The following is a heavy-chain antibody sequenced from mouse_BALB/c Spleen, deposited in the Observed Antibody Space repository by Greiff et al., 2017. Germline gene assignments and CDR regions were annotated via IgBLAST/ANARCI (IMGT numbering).Heavy chain of an antibody. J-gene: IGHJ2*01. D-gene: IGHD2-14*01. CDR1: GFTFTDYY. CDR2: IRNKANGYTT. CDR3: ARDRGTGLDY. V-gene: IGHV7-3*02. Sequence: EVQLVESGGGLVQPGGSLKLSCATSGFTFTDYYMSWVRQPPGKALEWLGFIRNKANGYTTEYSASVKGRFTISRDNSQSILYLQMNTLRAEDSATYYCARDRGTGLDYWGQGTTLTVSS.